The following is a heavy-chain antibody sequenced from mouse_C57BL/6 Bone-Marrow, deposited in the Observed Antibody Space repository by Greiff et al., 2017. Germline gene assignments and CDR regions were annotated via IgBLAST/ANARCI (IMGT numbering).Heavy chain of an antibody. CDR1: GYTFTSYW. D-gene: IGHD2-12*01. J-gene: IGHJ4*01. Sequence: QVQLQQPGAELVKPGASVKLSCKASGYTFTSYWMQWVKQRPGQGLEWIGEIDPSDSYTNYNQKFKGKATLTVDTSSSTAYMQLSSLTSEDSAVYYCAGSNDGDYYAMDYWGQGTSVTVSS. CDR3: AGSNDGDYYAMDY. CDR2: IDPSDSYT. V-gene: IGHV1-50*01.